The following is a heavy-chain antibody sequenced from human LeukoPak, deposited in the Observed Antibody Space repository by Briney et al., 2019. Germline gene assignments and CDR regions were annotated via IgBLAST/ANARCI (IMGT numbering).Heavy chain of an antibody. D-gene: IGHD6-13*01. V-gene: IGHV3-23*01. J-gene: IGHJ6*02. CDR3: AKAASSSWPSYYYGMDV. Sequence: GGSLRLSCAASGFIFTGYSMSWVRQAPGQGLEWVSGITGSGGDTYYADSVKGRFTISKDNSKNTVYLQMSSLGVDDTAVYYCAKAASSSWPSYYYGMDVWGQGTTVTVSS. CDR2: ITGSGGDT. CDR1: GFIFTGYS.